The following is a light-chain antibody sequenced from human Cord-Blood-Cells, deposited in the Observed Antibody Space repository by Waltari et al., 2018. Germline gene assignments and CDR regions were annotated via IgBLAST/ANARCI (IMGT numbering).Light chain of an antibody. CDR3: SSYTSSSTWV. V-gene: IGLV2-14*01. Sequence: QSALTQPASVSGSPGQSLTFSCTGTSSDVGGHNYVSWYQQHPGKAPKLMIYDVSKRPSGVSNRFSGSKSGNTASLTISGLQAEDEADYYCSSYTSSSTWVFGGGTKLTVL. CDR2: DVS. J-gene: IGLJ3*02. CDR1: SSDVGGHNY.